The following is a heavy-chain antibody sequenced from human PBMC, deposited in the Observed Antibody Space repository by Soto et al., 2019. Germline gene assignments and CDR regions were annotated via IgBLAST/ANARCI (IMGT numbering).Heavy chain of an antibody. V-gene: IGHV1-69*13. J-gene: IGHJ6*02. CDR3: AREITMRRMGMDV. CDR2: IIPIFGTA. Sequence: SVKVSCKASGGTFSSYAISWVRQAPGQGLEWMGGIIPIFGTANYAQKFQGRVTITAGESTSTAYMELSSLRSEDTAVYYCAREITMRRMGMDVWGQGTTVTVSS. CDR1: GGTFSSYA. D-gene: IGHD3-3*01.